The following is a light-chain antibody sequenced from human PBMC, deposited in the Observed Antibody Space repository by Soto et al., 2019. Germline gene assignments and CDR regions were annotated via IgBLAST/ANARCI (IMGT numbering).Light chain of an antibody. CDR3: QQYGSSLSIT. V-gene: IGKV3-20*01. J-gene: IGKJ5*01. Sequence: EIVLTQSPGTLSLSPGERATISCRASQSVSSSYLVWYQQKPVQAPRLLIYGASSRATGIPDRFSGSGSGTDFTLTISRLEPEDFAVYYCQQYGSSLSITFGQGTRLEIK. CDR2: GAS. CDR1: QSVSSSY.